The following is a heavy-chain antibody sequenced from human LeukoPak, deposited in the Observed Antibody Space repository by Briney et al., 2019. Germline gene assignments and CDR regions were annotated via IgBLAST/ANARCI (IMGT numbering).Heavy chain of an antibody. CDR2: ISGSGGST. Sequence: PGGSLRLSCAASGFTFSSYGMNWVRQAPGKGLEWVSAISGSGGSTYYADSVKGRFTISRDNSKSTLYLQMNSLRAEDTAVYYCAKCGVVVVAATFVDYWGQGTLVTVSS. V-gene: IGHV3-23*01. J-gene: IGHJ4*02. D-gene: IGHD2-15*01. CDR3: AKCGVVVVAATFVDY. CDR1: GFTFSSYG.